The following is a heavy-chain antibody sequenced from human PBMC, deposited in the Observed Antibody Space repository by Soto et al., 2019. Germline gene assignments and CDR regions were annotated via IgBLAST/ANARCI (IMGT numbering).Heavy chain of an antibody. CDR1: GDSMGSCAYY. D-gene: IGHD3-22*01. CDR3: ASTYSGYFDN. J-gene: IGHJ4*02. Sequence: LSXTCSVSGDSMGSCAYYWSWIRQHPGKGLEWIAYIYHSGDTHYNPSLRSRITISVDSSKNQFSLKLTSVTDADTAIYYCASTYSGYFDNWGQGTLVTVSS. CDR2: IYHSGDT. V-gene: IGHV4-31*03.